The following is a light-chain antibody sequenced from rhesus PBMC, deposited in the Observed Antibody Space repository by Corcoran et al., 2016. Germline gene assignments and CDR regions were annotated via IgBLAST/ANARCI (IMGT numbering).Light chain of an antibody. J-gene: IGKJ2*01. CDR3: QQYNSRPHT. V-gene: IGKV1-22*01. CDR1: QGVSDW. CDR2: KAS. Sequence: DIQMTQSPSSLSASVGDTVTITCRASQGVSDWLAWSQQKPGKAPNLLIYKASSLQSGVPSRFGGSGSGTDFTLTISSLQSEDFATYYFQQYNSRPHTFGQGTKVEIK.